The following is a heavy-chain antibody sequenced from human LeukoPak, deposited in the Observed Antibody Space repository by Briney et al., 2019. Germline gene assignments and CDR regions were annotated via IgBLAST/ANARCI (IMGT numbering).Heavy chain of an antibody. CDR3: ARDSAAAGTV. Sequence: SETLSLTCTVSGGSLSSYYWSWIRQPPGKGLEWIGYIYYSGSTNYNPSLKSRVTISVDTSKNQFSLKLSSVTAADTAVYYCARDSAAAGTVWGQGTLVTVSS. CDR2: IYYSGST. CDR1: GGSLSSYY. D-gene: IGHD6-13*01. V-gene: IGHV4-59*01. J-gene: IGHJ4*02.